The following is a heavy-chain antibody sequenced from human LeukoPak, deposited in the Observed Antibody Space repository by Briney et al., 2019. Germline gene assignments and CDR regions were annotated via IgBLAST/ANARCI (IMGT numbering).Heavy chain of an antibody. D-gene: IGHD4-17*01. CDR1: GFTFSSYG. J-gene: IGHJ4*02. CDR2: ISYDGSNK. V-gene: IGHV3-30*18. CDR3: AKLTTADYGDYFDY. Sequence: SGGSLRLSCAASGFTFSSYGMHWVRQAPGKGLEWVAVISYDGSNKYYADSVKGRFTISRDNSKNTLYLQMNSLRAEDTAVYYCAKLTTADYGDYFDYWGQGTLVTVSS.